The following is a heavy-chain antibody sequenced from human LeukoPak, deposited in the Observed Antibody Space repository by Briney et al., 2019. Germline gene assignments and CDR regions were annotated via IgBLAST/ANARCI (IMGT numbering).Heavy chain of an antibody. Sequence: SETLSLTCTVSGGSISSSNYYWAWIRQPPGKGLEWIANIFYTGSTYYNPSLKSRVTISVDTSKNQFSLRLSSVTATDTAVYYCARLNKPGWFDPWGQGTLVTVSS. J-gene: IGHJ5*02. V-gene: IGHV4-39*01. CDR3: ARLNKPGWFDP. CDR1: GGSISSSNYY. CDR2: IFYTGST. D-gene: IGHD1-14*01.